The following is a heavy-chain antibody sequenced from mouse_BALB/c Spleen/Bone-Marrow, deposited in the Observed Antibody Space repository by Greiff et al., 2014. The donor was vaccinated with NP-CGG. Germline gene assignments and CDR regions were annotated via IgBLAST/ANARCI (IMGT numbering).Heavy chain of an antibody. Sequence: VQLQQSGAELARPGASVKMSCKASGYTFTSYTMHWVKQRPGQGLEWIGYINPSSGYTNYNQKFKDKATLTADKSSSTAYMQLSSLTSEYSAVYYCALANWDIGGPFAYWGQGTLVTVSA. D-gene: IGHD4-1*01. CDR2: INPSSGYT. CDR1: GYTFTSYT. CDR3: ALANWDIGGPFAY. V-gene: IGHV1-4*01. J-gene: IGHJ3*01.